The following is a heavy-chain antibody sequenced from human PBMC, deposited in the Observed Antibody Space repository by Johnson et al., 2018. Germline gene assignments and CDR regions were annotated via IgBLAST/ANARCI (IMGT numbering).Heavy chain of an antibody. CDR1: GLNFSSFV. J-gene: IGHJ6*03. CDR3: AGVGYYRPTSSFYMGA. Sequence: HRVASGGGLIQPGGSLGLSCAASGLNFSSFVMAWVRHAPGTGLQWVSAISGDGGSTFYADSVEGRFSISRDTSKNILYLQMDGLRADDAATYYCAGVGYYRPTSSFYMGAWGKGTEVTVSS. D-gene: IGHD1-26*01. V-gene: IGHV3-23*04. CDR2: ISGDGGST.